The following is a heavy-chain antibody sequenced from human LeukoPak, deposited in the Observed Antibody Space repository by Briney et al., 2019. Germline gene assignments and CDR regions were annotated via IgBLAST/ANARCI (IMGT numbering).Heavy chain of an antibody. V-gene: IGHV3-48*01. D-gene: IGHD1-26*01. CDR1: GFTFSSSN. CDR2: ITGSSSAM. J-gene: IGHJ4*02. Sequence: QPGGSLILSCAASGFTFSSSNMHWVRQAPGKGLEWVSYITGSSSAMYYADSVKGRFTISRDNAKDSLFLQMNSLRAEDTAVYYCASDVVGGTTNYWGQGTLVTVSS. CDR3: ASDVVGGTTNY.